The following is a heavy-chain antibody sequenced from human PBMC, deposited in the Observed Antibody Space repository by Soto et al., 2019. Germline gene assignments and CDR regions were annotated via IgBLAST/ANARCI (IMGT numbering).Heavy chain of an antibody. V-gene: IGHV3-7*01. D-gene: IGHD6-6*01. CDR1: GFTFSSYW. Sequence: PGGSLRPSCAASGFTFSSYWMSWVRQAPGKGLEWVANIKQDGSEKYYVDSVKGRFTISRDNAKNSLYLQMNSLRAEDTAVYYCARGGPSIAARTPDYWGQGTLVTVSS. CDR3: ARGGPSIAARTPDY. CDR2: IKQDGSEK. J-gene: IGHJ4*02.